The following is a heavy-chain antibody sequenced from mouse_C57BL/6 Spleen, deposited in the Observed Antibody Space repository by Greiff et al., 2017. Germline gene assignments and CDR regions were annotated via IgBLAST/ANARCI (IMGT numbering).Heavy chain of an antibody. D-gene: IGHD1-1*01. Sequence: EVQLVESGPELVKPGASVKIPCKASGYTFTDYNMDWVKQSHGKSLEWIGDINPNNGGTIYNQKFKGKATLTVDKSSSTAYMELRSLTSEDTAVYYCARGAIYYGSSYPFDYWGQGTTLTVSS. CDR2: INPNNGGT. J-gene: IGHJ2*01. CDR1: GYTFTDYN. V-gene: IGHV1-18*01. CDR3: ARGAIYYGSSYPFDY.